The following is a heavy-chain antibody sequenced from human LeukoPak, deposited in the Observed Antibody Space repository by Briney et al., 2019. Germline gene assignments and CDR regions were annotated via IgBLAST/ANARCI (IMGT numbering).Heavy chain of an antibody. CDR3: ARVGSPTYGDFDY. D-gene: IGHD4-17*01. Sequence: PGGSLRLSCAASGFSVSYNNMNWVRQAPAKGLVWVSVIQGGGNTYYADSVKGRFTISRDNSKNTLYLQMNSLRVEDTASYYCARVGSPTYGDFDYWGQGTLVTVSS. CDR1: GFSVSYNN. CDR2: IQGGGNT. J-gene: IGHJ4*02. V-gene: IGHV3-53*01.